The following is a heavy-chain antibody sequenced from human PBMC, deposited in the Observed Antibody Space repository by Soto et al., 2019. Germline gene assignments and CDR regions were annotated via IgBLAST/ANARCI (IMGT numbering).Heavy chain of an antibody. V-gene: IGHV3-23*01. D-gene: IGHD4-17*01. CDR1: GFTFSSYA. Sequence: GGSLRLSCAASGFTFSSYAMSWVRQAPGKGLEWVSAISGSGGSTYYADSVKGRFTISRDNSKNTLYLQMNSLRAEDTAVYYCAKVGRPMTTVTTVDYWGQGTLVTVSS. CDR2: ISGSGGST. J-gene: IGHJ4*02. CDR3: AKVGRPMTTVTTVDY.